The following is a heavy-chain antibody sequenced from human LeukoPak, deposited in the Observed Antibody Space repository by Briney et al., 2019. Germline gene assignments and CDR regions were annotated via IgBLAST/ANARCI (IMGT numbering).Heavy chain of an antibody. Sequence: ASVKVSCEASGYTFTSYDINWVRQATGQGLEWMGWMNPNSGNTGYAQKFQGRVTMTRNTSISTAYMELSSLRSEDTAVYYCAREIGIAVAGTVYYFDYWGQGTLVTVSS. CDR3: AREIGIAVAGTVYYFDY. J-gene: IGHJ4*02. D-gene: IGHD6-19*01. CDR1: GYTFTSYD. CDR2: MNPNSGNT. V-gene: IGHV1-8*01.